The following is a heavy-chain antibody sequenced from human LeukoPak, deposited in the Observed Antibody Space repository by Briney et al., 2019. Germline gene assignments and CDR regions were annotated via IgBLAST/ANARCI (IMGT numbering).Heavy chain of an antibody. Sequence: PGGSLRLSCAASGFTFSSYAMTWVRQAPGKGLEWVSSLSSSGDTTYYADSVKGRFTISRDNSKNTLFLQMNSLRAEDTAVYYCARETFSPDNWGQGTLVTVAS. CDR3: ARETFSPDN. CDR2: LSSSGDTT. V-gene: IGHV3-23*01. J-gene: IGHJ4*02. CDR1: GFTFSSYA. D-gene: IGHD2/OR15-2a*01.